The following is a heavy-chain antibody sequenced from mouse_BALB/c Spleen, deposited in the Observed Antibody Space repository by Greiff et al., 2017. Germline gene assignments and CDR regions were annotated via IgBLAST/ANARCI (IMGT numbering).Heavy chain of an antibody. CDR2: ISSGSSTI. J-gene: IGHJ2*01. CDR3: ARGITTD. V-gene: IGHV5-17*02. D-gene: IGHD1-1*01. CDR1: GFTFSSFG. Sequence: EVMLVESGGGLVQPGGSRKLSCAASGFTFSSFGMHWVRQAPEKGLEWVAYISSGSSTIYYADTVKGRFTISRDNPKNTLFLQMTSLRSEDTAMYYCARGITTDWGQGTTLTVSS.